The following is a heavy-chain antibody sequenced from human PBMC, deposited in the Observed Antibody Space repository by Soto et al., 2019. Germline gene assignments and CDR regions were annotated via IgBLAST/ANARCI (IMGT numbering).Heavy chain of an antibody. CDR2: INGGSGNT. V-gene: IGHV1-3*01. Sequence: QVQLVQSGAEVKRPGASVKVSCKSSGFTFTSYAIHGVRQAPGQRLQWMGWINGGSGNTKYSQDFQGRVTFTRDTFATTAYMEVSSLRSEDTAVYYCARVPPWGNSAGDYYIQHYDSWGQGTLVTVSS. D-gene: IGHD3-10*01. CDR1: GFTFTSYA. CDR3: ARVPPWGNSAGDYYIQHYDS. J-gene: IGHJ4*02.